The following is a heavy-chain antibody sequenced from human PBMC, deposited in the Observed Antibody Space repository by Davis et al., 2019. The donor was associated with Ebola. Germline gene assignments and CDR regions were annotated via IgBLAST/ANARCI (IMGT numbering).Heavy chain of an antibody. J-gene: IGHJ4*02. D-gene: IGHD6-6*01. CDR3: ARGFYSSSPGHFDY. CDR1: GFTFSSYS. V-gene: IGHV3-21*01. Sequence: GESLKISCAASGFTFSSYSMNWVRQAPGKGLEWVSSISSSSSYIYYADSVKGRFTISRDNAKNSLYLQMNSLRAEDTAVYYCARGFYSSSPGHFDYWGQGTLVTVSS. CDR2: ISSSSSYI.